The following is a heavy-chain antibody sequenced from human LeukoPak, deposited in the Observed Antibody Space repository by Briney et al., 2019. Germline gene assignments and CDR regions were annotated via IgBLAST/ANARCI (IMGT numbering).Heavy chain of an antibody. CDR1: GYTFTTYA. J-gene: IGHJ4*02. CDR2: ITPSGGT. Sequence: ASVRVSCKASGYTFTTYAMHWVRQAPGQGLEWMGWITPSGGTNYPQKFQGRVAITRDTSITTAYMDLSRLTSDDTAVYYCARDRYGDGFAHFDYWGQGALVTVSS. CDR3: ARDRYGDGFAHFDY. V-gene: IGHV1-2*02. D-gene: IGHD5-24*01.